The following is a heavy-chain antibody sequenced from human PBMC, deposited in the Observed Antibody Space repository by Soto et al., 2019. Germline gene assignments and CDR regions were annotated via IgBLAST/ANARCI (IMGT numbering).Heavy chain of an antibody. CDR3: ARMVAANYWFDP. CDR2: IYYSGST. CDR1: GGSISSGGYY. D-gene: IGHD2-15*01. J-gene: IGHJ5*02. Sequence: SETLSLTCTVSGGSISSGGYYWSWIRQHPGKGLEWIGYIYYSGSTYYNPSLKSRVTISVDTSKNQFSLKLSSVTAADTAVYYCARMVAANYWFDPWGQGTLVTVSS. V-gene: IGHV4-31*02.